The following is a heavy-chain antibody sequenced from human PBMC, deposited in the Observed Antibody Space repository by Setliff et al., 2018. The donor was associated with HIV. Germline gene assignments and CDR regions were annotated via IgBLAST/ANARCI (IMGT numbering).Heavy chain of an antibody. D-gene: IGHD5-12*01. CDR1: GFTFSRYW. CDR2: INQDGGQK. V-gene: IGHV3-7*01. CDR3: VTSPNIVSR. Sequence: PGGSLRLSCADSGFTFSRYWMSWVRQAPGKGLEWVASINQDGGQKYYVDSVKGRFTISRDNAKNSLYLQMNNLRAEDTAVYYCVTSPNIVSRWGQGTLVTVSS. J-gene: IGHJ4*02.